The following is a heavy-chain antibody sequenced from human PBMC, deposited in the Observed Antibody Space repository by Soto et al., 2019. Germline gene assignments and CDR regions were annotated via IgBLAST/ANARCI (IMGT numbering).Heavy chain of an antibody. CDR1: GGSFSDYY. V-gene: IGHV4-34*01. Sequence: PSETLSLTCAVYGGSFSDYYWSWIRQPPGKGLEWIGEINHSGSTNYNPSLKSRVTISVDTSKNQFSLKLSSVTAADTAVHYCARGRVGATNWNWFDTWGQGTLVTVSS. CDR3: ARGRVGATNWNWFDT. D-gene: IGHD1-26*01. J-gene: IGHJ5*02. CDR2: INHSGST.